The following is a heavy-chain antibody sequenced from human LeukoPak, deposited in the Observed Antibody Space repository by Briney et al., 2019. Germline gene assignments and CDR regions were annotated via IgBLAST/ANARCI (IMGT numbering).Heavy chain of an antibody. V-gene: IGHV4-34*01. CDR2: INHSGST. D-gene: IGHD4-17*01. Sequence: PSETLSLTCAVYGGSFSGYYWSWIRQPPGKGLEWIGEINHSGSTNYNPSLKSRVTISVDTSKNQFSLKLSSVTAADTAVYYCAGRTRTVTHDYWGQGTLVTVSS. CDR1: GGSFSGYY. CDR3: AGRTRTVTHDY. J-gene: IGHJ4*02.